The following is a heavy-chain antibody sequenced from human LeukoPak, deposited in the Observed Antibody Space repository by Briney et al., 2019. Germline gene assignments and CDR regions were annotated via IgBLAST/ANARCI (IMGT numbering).Heavy chain of an antibody. CDR1: GFTFSSYW. CDR2: IKQDGSEK. CDR3: ARGGYCSSTSCYTTPYYFDY. V-gene: IGHV3-7*01. Sequence: GGALRLSCAAPGFTFSSYWRSWVRQAPGKGLEWVATIKQDGSEKYYVDSVKGRFTISRDNAKNSLYLQMNSLRAEDTAVYYCARGGYCSSTSCYTTPYYFDYWGQGTLVTVSS. J-gene: IGHJ4*02. D-gene: IGHD2-2*02.